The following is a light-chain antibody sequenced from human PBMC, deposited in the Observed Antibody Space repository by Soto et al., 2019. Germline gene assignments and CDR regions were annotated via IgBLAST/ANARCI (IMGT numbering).Light chain of an antibody. CDR2: DAS. J-gene: IGKJ1*01. CDR3: QQRSNWRT. CDR1: QTVGNY. Sequence: EIVLTQSPATLSVSPGERATLSCRASQTVGNYLAWYQQKPGQAPRLLIYDASNRATGVPSRFSGGGSGTDFTLTITGLEPEDFAVYYCQQRSNWRTFGQGTKVDIK. V-gene: IGKV3-11*01.